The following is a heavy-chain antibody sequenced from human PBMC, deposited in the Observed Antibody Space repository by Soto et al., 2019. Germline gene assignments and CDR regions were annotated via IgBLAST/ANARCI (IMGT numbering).Heavy chain of an antibody. J-gene: IGHJ4*02. CDR2: IDWDDDK. CDR3: ERMQPSPTGGLDY. V-gene: IGHV2-70*04. CDR1: GFSLSTHGMR. Sequence: SGPTLVNPTQTLTLTCTFSGFSLSTHGMRVTWIRQPPGKALEWLARIDWDDDKFYSTSLRTRLTVSKDTSKNQVVLTMTHMDPVDTATYYCERMQPSPTGGLDYWGQGAQVTVSS.